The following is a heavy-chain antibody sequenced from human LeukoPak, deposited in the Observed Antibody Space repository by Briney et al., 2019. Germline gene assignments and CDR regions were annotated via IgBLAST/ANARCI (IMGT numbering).Heavy chain of an antibody. V-gene: IGHV3-48*03. CDR1: GFTFSSYE. CDR3: ARENWFDS. CDR2: ISGSGSTI. J-gene: IGHJ5*01. Sequence: PGGPLRLSCAASGFTFSSYEMNWVRQAPGKGLQWVSYISGSGSTIWYADSVKGRFTISRDNAKNSLYLQMNSLRAEDTAVYYCARENWFDSWGQGTLVTVSS.